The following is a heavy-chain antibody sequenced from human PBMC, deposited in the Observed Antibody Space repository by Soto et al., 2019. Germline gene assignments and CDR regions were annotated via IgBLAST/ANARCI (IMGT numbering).Heavy chain of an antibody. D-gene: IGHD6-25*01. CDR2: ISYDGSNK. CDR3: AKDRRPNYYYGMDV. Sequence: QVQLVESGGGVVQPGRSLRLSCAASGFTFSSYGMHWVRQAPGKGLEWVAVISYDGSNKYYADSVKGRFTISRDNSKXXXXLQMXXLXAXDTAVYYCAKDRRPNYYYGMDVWGQGTTVTVSS. J-gene: IGHJ6*02. V-gene: IGHV3-30*18. CDR1: GFTFSSYG.